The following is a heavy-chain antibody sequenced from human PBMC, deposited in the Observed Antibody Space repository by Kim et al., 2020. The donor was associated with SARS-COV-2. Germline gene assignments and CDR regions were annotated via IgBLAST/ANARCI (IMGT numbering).Heavy chain of an antibody. D-gene: IGHD5-12*01. CDR3: SKDILGRDGYNFRRGFLFDD. CDR1: GFTFSSYA. J-gene: IGHJ5*02. V-gene: IGHV3-23*01. Sequence: GGSLRLSCAASGFTFSSYAMSWVRQAPGKGLEWVSAISGSGCSTYYADSVKGRFTITRDNSKNTLYLQMNSLRAGDTAVYYCSKDILGRDGYNFRRGFLFDDWGQGNLVTVPS. CDR2: ISGSGCST.